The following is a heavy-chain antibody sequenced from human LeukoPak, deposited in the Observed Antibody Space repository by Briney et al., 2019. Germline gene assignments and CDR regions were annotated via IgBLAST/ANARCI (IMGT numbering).Heavy chain of an antibody. CDR3: ARHLAWSYYDSSGDWFDP. J-gene: IGHJ5*02. Sequence: SETLSLTCTVSGGSISSYYWSWIRQPPGKGLEWIGYIYYSGSTNYNPSLKSRVTISVDTSKNQFSLKLSSVTAADAAVYYCARHLAWSYYDSSGDWFDPWGQGTLVTVSS. CDR1: GGSISSYY. D-gene: IGHD3-22*01. V-gene: IGHV4-59*08. CDR2: IYYSGST.